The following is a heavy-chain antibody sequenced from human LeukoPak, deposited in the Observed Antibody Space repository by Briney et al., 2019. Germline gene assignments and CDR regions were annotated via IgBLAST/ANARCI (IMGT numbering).Heavy chain of an antibody. CDR1: GGSFSGYY. D-gene: IGHD3-9*01. V-gene: IGHV4-59*10. Sequence: SETLSLTCAVYGGSFSGYYWSWIRQPAGKGLEWIGRIYTSGSTNYNPSLKSRVTISVDTSKNQFSLKLSSVTAADTAVYYCARSDDILTGYYFDYWGQGTLVTVSS. J-gene: IGHJ4*02. CDR2: IYTSGST. CDR3: ARSDDILTGYYFDY.